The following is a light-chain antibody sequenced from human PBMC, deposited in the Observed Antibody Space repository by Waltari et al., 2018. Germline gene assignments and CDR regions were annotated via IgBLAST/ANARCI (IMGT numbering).Light chain of an antibody. V-gene: IGKV3-15*01. CDR1: QSIARN. J-gene: IGKJ2*01. CDR3: QQYNNWRT. CDR2: GAS. Sequence: EVLMTQSPPTLSVSPGERATLSCRASQSIARNLAWYQQKPGQAPRLLISGASTRATDVPDRFSGSGSGTEFTLTISRLQSEDFAVYYCQQYNNWRTFGQGTKLEIK.